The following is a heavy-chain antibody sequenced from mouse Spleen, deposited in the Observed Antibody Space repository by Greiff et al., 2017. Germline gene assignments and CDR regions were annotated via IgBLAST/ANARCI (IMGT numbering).Heavy chain of an antibody. J-gene: IGHJ3*01. Sequence: QVQLQQSGPELVKPGASVKISCKASGYAFSSSWMNWVKQRPGKGLEWIGRIYPGDGDTNYNGKFKGKATLTADKSSSTAYMQLSSLTSEDSAVYFCARGGYGDYRFAYWGQGTLVTVSA. CDR2: IYPGDGDT. CDR1: GYAFSSSW. V-gene: IGHV1-82*01. CDR3: ARGGYGDYRFAY. D-gene: IGHD2-13*01.